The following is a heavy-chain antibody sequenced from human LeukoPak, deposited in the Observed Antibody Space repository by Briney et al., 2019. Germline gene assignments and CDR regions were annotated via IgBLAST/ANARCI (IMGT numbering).Heavy chain of an antibody. J-gene: IGHJ4*02. Sequence: GASVKVSCKASGYTFTGYYLHWVRQAPGQGLEWMGIINPSGGSTSYAQKFQGRVTMTRDTSTSTVYMELSSLRSEDTAVYYCARDYGSGGPVDYWGQGTLVTVSS. CDR2: INPSGGST. D-gene: IGHD3-10*01. CDR3: ARDYGSGGPVDY. CDR1: GYTFTGYY. V-gene: IGHV1-46*01.